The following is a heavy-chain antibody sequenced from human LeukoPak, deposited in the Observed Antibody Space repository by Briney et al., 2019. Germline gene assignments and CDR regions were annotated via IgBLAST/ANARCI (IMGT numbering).Heavy chain of an antibody. J-gene: IGHJ4*02. CDR3: TRISGSSSGPFDY. CDR1: GFTFSNAW. Sequence: GGSLRLSCAASGFTFSNAWMSWVRQAPGKGLEWVGRIKSKTDGGTTDYAAPVKGRFTISRDDSKNTLYLQMNSLKTEDTGVYYCTRISGSSSGPFDYWGQGSLVTVSS. V-gene: IGHV3-15*01. CDR2: IKSKTDGGTT. D-gene: IGHD1-26*01.